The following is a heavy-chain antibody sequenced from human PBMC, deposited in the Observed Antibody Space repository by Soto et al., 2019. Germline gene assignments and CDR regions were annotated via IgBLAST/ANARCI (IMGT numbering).Heavy chain of an antibody. CDR2: ISASGGTT. Sequence: GGSLRLSCVASGFTFSTYGMNWVRQVPGKGLEWVAGISASGGTTYYAESVKGRFTISRDKSENTLYLQMNSLKPDDTAVYYCAREVVEGSSLWFDPWGQGTLVTVSS. V-gene: IGHV3-23*01. CDR3: AREVVEGSSLWFDP. CDR1: GFTFSTYG. J-gene: IGHJ5*02. D-gene: IGHD2-15*01.